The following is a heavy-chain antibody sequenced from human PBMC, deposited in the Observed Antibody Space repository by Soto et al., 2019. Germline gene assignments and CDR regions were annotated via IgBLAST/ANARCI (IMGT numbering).Heavy chain of an antibody. J-gene: IGHJ4*02. V-gene: IGHV3-30-3*02. CDR1: GFDFSNHA. CDR3: VKFCGGYCDDY. D-gene: IGHD2-21*02. CDR2: ISFDGGDE. Sequence: QVQLVESGGGVGQPGRSLRLSCAASGFDFSNHAMHWVRQPPGKAPEWLATISFDGGDEFYADSVKGRFTISRDKSKSTLSLHMNSLRAEDTAVYYCVKFCGGYCDDYWGQGTLVTVSS.